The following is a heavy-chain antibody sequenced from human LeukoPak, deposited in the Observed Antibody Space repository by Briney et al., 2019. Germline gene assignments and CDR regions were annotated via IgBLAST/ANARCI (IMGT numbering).Heavy chain of an antibody. CDR2: IKQDGSEK. V-gene: IGHV3-7*01. J-gene: IGHJ4*02. Sequence: GGFLRLSCAASGFTFSSYWMSWVRQAPGKGLEWVANIKQDGSEKYYVDSVKGRFTISRDNAKNSLYLQMNSLRAEDTAVYYCARTARFMEFDYWGQGTLVTVSS. D-gene: IGHD3-3*01. CDR3: ARTARFMEFDY. CDR1: GFTFSSYW.